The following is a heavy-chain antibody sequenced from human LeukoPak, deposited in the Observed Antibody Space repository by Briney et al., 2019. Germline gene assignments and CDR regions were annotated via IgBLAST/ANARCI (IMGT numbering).Heavy chain of an antibody. Sequence: ASVKVSCKASGYTFTRYDINWVRQATGQGLEWMGWMNPNRGDTGYALKFQGRVTITRNTSISTAYMELSSLRSEDTAVYYCARGLWGDFWSGDYYYYYMDVWGKGTTVTVSS. J-gene: IGHJ6*03. CDR2: MNPNRGDT. D-gene: IGHD3-3*01. CDR1: GYTFTRYD. CDR3: ARGLWGDFWSGDYYYYYMDV. V-gene: IGHV1-8*03.